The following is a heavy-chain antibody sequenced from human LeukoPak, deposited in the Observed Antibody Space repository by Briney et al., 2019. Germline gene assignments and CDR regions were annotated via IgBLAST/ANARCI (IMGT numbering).Heavy chain of an antibody. CDR2: FKTNSGQV. CDR1: GFTFSDYA. J-gene: IGHJ4*02. CDR3: ANEIRPNDY. D-gene: IGHD4-17*01. Sequence: GGSLRLSCVASGFTFSDYAMNWVRQAPGKGLEWVSTFKTNSGQVYHAESVRGRFTISRDNSKNTVYLQMSSLRAEDTALYYCANEIRPNDYWGQGTLVTVSS. V-gene: IGHV3-23*01.